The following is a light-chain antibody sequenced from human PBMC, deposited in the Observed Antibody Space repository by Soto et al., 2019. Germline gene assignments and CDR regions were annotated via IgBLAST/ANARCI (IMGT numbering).Light chain of an antibody. CDR3: QQSYSIPHT. CDR2: SAT. Sequence: DIQMTQSPSSLSASVGDRVAITCRPSQSIASFLNWYQQKPGKAPRLLIYSATNLYSGVPSRFSGSDAVTDFTLTISSLQPEDFATYCCQQSYSIPHTFGQGTKVEIK. V-gene: IGKV1-39*01. CDR1: QSIASF. J-gene: IGKJ2*01.